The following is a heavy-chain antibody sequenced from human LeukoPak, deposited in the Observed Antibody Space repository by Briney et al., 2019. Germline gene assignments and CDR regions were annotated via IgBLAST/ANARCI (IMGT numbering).Heavy chain of an antibody. D-gene: IGHD5-18*01. CDR2: IYTSGST. CDR1: GGSIGSYY. V-gene: IGHV4-4*07. CDR3: ARVRYSYAQPYYYYYYYMDV. J-gene: IGHJ6*03. Sequence: SETLSLTCTVSGGSIGSYYWSWIRQPAGKGLEWIGRIYTSGSTNYNPSLKSRVTMSVDTSKNQFSLKLSSVTAADTAVYYCARVRYSYAQPYYYYYYYMDVWGKGTTVTVSS.